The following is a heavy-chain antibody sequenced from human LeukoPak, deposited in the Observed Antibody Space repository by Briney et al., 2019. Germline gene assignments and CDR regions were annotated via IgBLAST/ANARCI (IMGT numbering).Heavy chain of an antibody. CDR1: GFTFSSYA. J-gene: IGHJ6*02. V-gene: IGHV3-23*01. D-gene: IGHD3-3*01. Sequence: GGSLRLSCAASGFTFSSYAMSWVRQAPGKGLEWVSAISGSGGSTYYADSVKGRFTISRDNSKNTLYLQMNSLRAEDTAVYYCAKDRGPCYDFWSGYYGSDVWGQGTTVTVSS. CDR3: AKDRGPCYDFWSGYYGSDV. CDR2: ISGSGGST.